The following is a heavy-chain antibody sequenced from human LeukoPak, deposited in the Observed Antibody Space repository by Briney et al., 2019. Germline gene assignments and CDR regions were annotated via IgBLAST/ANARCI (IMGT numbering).Heavy chain of an antibody. CDR2: IRYDGSNK. D-gene: IGHD4-17*01. Sequence: GGSLRLSCAASEFTFSSYGMHWVRQAPGKGLEWVAFIRYDGSNKYYADSVKGRFTISRDNSKNTLYLQMNSLRAEDTAVYYCAKDCRDYGDYPADYWGQGTLVTVSS. CDR3: AKDCRDYGDYPADY. CDR1: EFTFSSYG. V-gene: IGHV3-30*02. J-gene: IGHJ4*02.